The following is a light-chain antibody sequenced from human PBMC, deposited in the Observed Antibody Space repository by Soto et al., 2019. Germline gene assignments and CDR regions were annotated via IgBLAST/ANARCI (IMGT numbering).Light chain of an antibody. CDR3: SSYTGSSTLEV. Sequence: QSALTQPASVSGSPAQSITISCTGTSSDVGGYNYVSWYQQHPGKAPKLLIFEVNNRPSGVSNRFSGSKSGNTASLTISGLQAEDEADSYCSSYTGSSTLEVFGGGTKLTVL. V-gene: IGLV2-14*01. CDR2: EVN. CDR1: SSDVGGYNY. J-gene: IGLJ2*01.